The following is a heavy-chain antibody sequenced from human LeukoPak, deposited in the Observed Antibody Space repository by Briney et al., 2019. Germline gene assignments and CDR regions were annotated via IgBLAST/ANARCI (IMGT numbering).Heavy chain of an antibody. V-gene: IGHV4-34*01. J-gene: IGHJ6*01. D-gene: IGHD3-10*01. Sequence: PSETLSLTCAVSGGSFSSYYWSWIRQPPGKGLEWIGEINHSGSTYYIPSLKIRVDLSVDTSKDKFSLKLRSVTAADTAVYYCARVPRRSGSYYYYYGMDVWGQGTTVTVSS. CDR3: ARVPRRSGSYYYYYGMDV. CDR2: INHSGST. CDR1: GGSFSSYY.